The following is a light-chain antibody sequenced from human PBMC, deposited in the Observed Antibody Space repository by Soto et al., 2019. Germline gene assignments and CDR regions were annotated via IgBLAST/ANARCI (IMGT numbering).Light chain of an antibody. CDR3: ATWDNSLSSWV. CDR2: DNN. V-gene: IGLV1-51*01. J-gene: IGLJ3*02. Sequence: QSVLTQPPSVSAAPGQKVTISCSGRSSNIGKDYVSWYQQRPGTAPKLLIYDNNNRPSGIPDRFSGSKSGTSATLDITGLQTGDEADYYCATWDNSLSSWVFGGGTKLTVL. CDR1: SSNIGKDY.